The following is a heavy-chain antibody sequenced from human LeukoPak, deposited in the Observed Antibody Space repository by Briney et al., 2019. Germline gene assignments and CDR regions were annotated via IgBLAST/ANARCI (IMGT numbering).Heavy chain of an antibody. J-gene: IGHJ4*02. CDR3: ARSGPKEFDY. V-gene: IGHV1-69*05. D-gene: IGHD1-26*01. CDR1: GYTFTGYY. CDR2: IIPLFETG. Sequence: SVKVSCKASGYTFTGYYMHWVRQAPGQGLEWMGGIIPLFETGTYAQRFAGRVKMTTDESTSTAYMELSGLRSEDTAVYYCARSGPKEFDYWGQGTLVTVSS.